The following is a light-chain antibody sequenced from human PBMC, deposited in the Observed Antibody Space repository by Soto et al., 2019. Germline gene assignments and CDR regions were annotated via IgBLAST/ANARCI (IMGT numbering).Light chain of an antibody. CDR2: GAS. CDR3: QQHNYWPS. Sequence: EIVMTQSPVTLSVSPGERATLSCRASQSVGSNLAWYQQKPGQAPRLLLYGASTRATGIPGRFSGSGSGTAFNLTITSLQSEDFAVYYCQQHNYWPSFGQGTKLEFK. J-gene: IGKJ2*01. CDR1: QSVGSN. V-gene: IGKV3-15*01.